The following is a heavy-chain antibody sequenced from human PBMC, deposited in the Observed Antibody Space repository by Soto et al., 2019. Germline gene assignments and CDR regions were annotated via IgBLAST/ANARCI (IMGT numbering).Heavy chain of an antibody. CDR2: IYPGDSET. J-gene: IGHJ4*02. CDR1: GYTFATYW. V-gene: IGHV5-51*01. Sequence: PGESLKISCKGSGYTFATYWIGWVRQMPGKGLEWMGIIYPGDSETRYSPSFEGQVTISADKSTSTAYLQWSSLEASDIAMYFCARTYYSGSGSYFIPDYWGPGTLVTVSS. D-gene: IGHD3-10*01. CDR3: ARTYYSGSGSYFIPDY.